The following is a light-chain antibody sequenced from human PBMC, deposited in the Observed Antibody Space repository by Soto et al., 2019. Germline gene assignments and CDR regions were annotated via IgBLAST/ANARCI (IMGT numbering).Light chain of an antibody. CDR2: AAS. Sequence: DVQMTQSPSSLSASVGDRVTITCRAGQGINIYLAWYQQKPGKVPKLLIDAASTLQTGVPSRFRGSGSGTDFTLTISSLQPEDVATYYCQKYDRATLAFGGGTKVEIK. CDR3: QKYDRATLA. V-gene: IGKV1-27*01. CDR1: QGINIY. J-gene: IGKJ4*01.